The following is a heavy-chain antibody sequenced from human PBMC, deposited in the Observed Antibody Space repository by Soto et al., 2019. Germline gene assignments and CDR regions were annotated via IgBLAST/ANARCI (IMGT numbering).Heavy chain of an antibody. CDR2: INPSGGST. V-gene: IGHV1-46*01. D-gene: IGHD2-21*02. J-gene: IGHJ6*02. Sequence: ASVKVSCKASGYTFTSYYMHWVRQAPGQGLEWMGIINPSGGSTSYAQKFQGRVTMTRDTSTSTVYMELSSLRSEDTAVYYCARDLHGGNSAYYYYGMDVWGQGTTVTVSS. CDR3: ARDLHGGNSAYYYYGMDV. CDR1: GYTFTSYY.